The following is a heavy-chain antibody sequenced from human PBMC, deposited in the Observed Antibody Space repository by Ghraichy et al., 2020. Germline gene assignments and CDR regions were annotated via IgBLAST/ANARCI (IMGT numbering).Heavy chain of an antibody. CDR3: ARDISGVLDYYYYGMDV. V-gene: IGHV3-48*02. D-gene: IGHD2-15*01. Sequence: GGSLRLSCAASGFTFSSYSMNWVRQAPGKGLEWVSYISSSSSTIYYADSVKGRFTISRDNAKNSLYLQMNSLRDEDTAVYYCARDISGVLDYYYYGMDVWGQGTTVTVSS. CDR2: ISSSSSTI. J-gene: IGHJ6*02. CDR1: GFTFSSYS.